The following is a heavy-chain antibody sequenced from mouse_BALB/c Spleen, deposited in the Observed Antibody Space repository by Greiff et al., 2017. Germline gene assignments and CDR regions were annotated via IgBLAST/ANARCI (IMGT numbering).Heavy chain of an antibody. V-gene: IGHV1S137*01. CDR2: ISTYYGDA. CDR3: ARAYGNSQGFAY. J-gene: IGHJ3*01. D-gene: IGHD2-10*02. CDR1: GYTFTDYA. Sequence: QVQLKQSGAELVRPGVSVKISCKGSGYTFTDYAMHWVKQSHAKSLEWIGVISTYYGDASYNQKFKGKATMTVDKSSSTAYMELARLTSEDSAIYYCARAYGNSQGFAYWGQGTLVTVSA.